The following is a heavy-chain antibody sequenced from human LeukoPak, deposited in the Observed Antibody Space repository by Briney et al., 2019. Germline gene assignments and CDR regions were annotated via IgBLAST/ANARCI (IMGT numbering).Heavy chain of an antibody. J-gene: IGHJ4*02. Sequence: GASVKVSCKASGYTFTCYYMHWVRQAPGQGLEWMGWINPNSGGTNYAQKFQGRVTMTRDTSISTAYMELSRLRSDDTAVYYCARDLPQGMTTVTNDDYWGQGTLVTVSS. CDR1: GYTFTCYY. CDR3: ARDLPQGMTTVTNDDY. V-gene: IGHV1-2*02. D-gene: IGHD4-17*01. CDR2: INPNSGGT.